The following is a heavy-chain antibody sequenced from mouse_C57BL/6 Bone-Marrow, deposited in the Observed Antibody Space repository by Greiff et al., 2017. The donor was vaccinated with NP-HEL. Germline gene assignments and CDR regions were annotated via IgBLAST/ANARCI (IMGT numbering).Heavy chain of an antibody. V-gene: IGHV5-17*01. CDR1: GFTFSDYG. J-gene: IGHJ4*01. CDR2: ISSGSSTI. Sequence: EVKLVESGGGLVKPGGSLKLSCAASGFTFSDYGMHWVRQAPEKGLEWVAYISSGSSTISYAGTVKGRFHISRDNAKNTLFRQMTSLRSEDTAMYYCARRYRGLYYYAMDYWGQGTSVTVSS. D-gene: IGHD2-12*01. CDR3: ARRYRGLYYYAMDY.